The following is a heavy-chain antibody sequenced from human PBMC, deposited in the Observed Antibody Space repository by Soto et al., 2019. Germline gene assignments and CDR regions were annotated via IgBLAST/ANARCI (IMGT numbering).Heavy chain of an antibody. V-gene: IGHV4-59*12. D-gene: IGHD5-12*01. CDR2: IYYSGST. CDR1: GGSISSYY. CDR3: ARTVLGYSGYDYHFDY. J-gene: IGHJ4*02. Sequence: PSETLSLTCTVSGGSISSYYWSWIRQPPGKGLEWIGYIYYSGSTNYNPSLKSRVNISVDTSKNQFSLKLSTVTAADTAVYYCARTVLGYSGYDYHFDYWGQGTLVTVSA.